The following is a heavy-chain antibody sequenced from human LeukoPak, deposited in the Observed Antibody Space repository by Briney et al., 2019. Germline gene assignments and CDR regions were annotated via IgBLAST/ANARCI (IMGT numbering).Heavy chain of an antibody. CDR3: AKDHLQGYSSGWYRGGLDY. V-gene: IGHV3-48*03. J-gene: IGHJ4*02. CDR2: ISTGSTV. Sequence: GGPLRLSCAASGFTFSSYEMNWVRQAPGKGLEWVSHISTGSTVYYADSVKGRFTISRDNSKNTLYLQMSSLRAEDTAVYYCAKDHLQGYSSGWYRGGLDYWGQGTLVTVSS. D-gene: IGHD6-19*01. CDR1: GFTFSSYE.